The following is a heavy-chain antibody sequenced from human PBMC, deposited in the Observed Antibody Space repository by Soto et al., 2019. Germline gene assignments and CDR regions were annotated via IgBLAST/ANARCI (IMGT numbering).Heavy chain of an antibody. CDR3: ATGIAARKNSYYYGMDV. D-gene: IGHD6-6*01. CDR1: GYSFTSYW. Sequence: GESLKISCKGSGYSFTSYWIGWVRQMPGKGLEWMGIIYPGDSDTRYSPSFQGQVTISADKSISTAYLQWSSLKASDTAMYYCATGIAARKNSYYYGMDVWGQGTTVTVS. CDR2: IYPGDSDT. V-gene: IGHV5-51*01. J-gene: IGHJ6*02.